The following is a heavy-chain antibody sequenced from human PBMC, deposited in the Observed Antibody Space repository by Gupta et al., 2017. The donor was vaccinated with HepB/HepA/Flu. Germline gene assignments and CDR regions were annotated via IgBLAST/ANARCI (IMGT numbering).Heavy chain of an antibody. V-gene: IGHV3-15*01. Sequence: DVQLAASGGGLEKPGGSLRLSWAASGFTFSDAWMSWVRQAPGKGLEWVGRLKTDGGQTDYASPVKGRFIISTDESRNKMYLQIKRRQSEDTAIYYCTADLRSEQPPTDYWGQGTLVTVSS. J-gene: IGHJ4*02. CDR2: LKTDGGQT. CDR3: TADLRSEQPPTDY. D-gene: IGHD1-14*01. CDR1: GFTFSDAW.